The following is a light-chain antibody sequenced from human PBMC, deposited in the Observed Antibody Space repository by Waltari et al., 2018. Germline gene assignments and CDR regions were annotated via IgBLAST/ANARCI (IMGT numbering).Light chain of an antibody. V-gene: IGLV2-23*02. CDR1: SSDVGFSYL. J-gene: IGLJ3*02. CDR2: EVI. Sequence: QSALTQPAPVSGSPGQSLTISCPGTSSDVGFSYLFSWYQQHPDKAPKLMVYEVIERPSGVSTRFSGSKSGNTASLTISGLQAEDEADYYCCSYAGRNIWVFGGGTKVTVL. CDR3: CSYAGRNIWV.